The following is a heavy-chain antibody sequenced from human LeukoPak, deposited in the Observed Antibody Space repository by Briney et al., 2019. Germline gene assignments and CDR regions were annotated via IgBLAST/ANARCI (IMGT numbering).Heavy chain of an antibody. Sequence: GGSLRLSCAASGFTFSIYAMGWVRQAPGKGLEWVSAMSSGGGSTYYTDSVKGRFTISRDNSKNSLYLQMNSLRAEDTAVYYCARSPDTAGAMGSPPYFDYWGQGTLVTVSS. CDR1: GFTFSIYA. J-gene: IGHJ4*02. CDR3: ARSPDTAGAMGSPPYFDY. D-gene: IGHD1-26*01. V-gene: IGHV3-23*01. CDR2: MSSGGGST.